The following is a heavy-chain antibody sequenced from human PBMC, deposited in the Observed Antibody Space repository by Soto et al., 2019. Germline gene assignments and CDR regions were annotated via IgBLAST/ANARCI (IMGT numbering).Heavy chain of an antibody. Sequence: EVQLVETGGGLIQPGGSLSLSCAASGFSINSKYMTWVRQAPGKGLEWVSLTYTGGNTLYADSVKGRFTVARDMSTNTLFLQMDSLRGDDTFIYYCAREGYPYGLDSWVQASLVAFSS. CDR2: TYTGGNT. CDR1: GFSINSKY. D-gene: IGHD4-17*01. CDR3: AREGYPYGLDS. V-gene: IGHV3-53*02. J-gene: IGHJ4*02.